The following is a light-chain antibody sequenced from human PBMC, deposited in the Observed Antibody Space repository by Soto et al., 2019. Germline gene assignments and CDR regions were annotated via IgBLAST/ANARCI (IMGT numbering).Light chain of an antibody. J-gene: IGKJ5*01. V-gene: IGKV3-20*01. CDR2: GAS. CDR3: QRYVTPPIT. CDR1: QTVSSY. Sequence: ENVLTQSPGTLSLSPGERATLSCRASQTVSSYLTWYQQRPGQAPRLLIYGASKRATGIPDRFSGSGSGTNFTLPTSGRGLEVFALYYCQRYVTPPITFGKGTRRE.